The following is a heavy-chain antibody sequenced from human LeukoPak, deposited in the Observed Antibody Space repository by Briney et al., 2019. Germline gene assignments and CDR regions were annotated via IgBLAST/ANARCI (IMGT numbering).Heavy chain of an antibody. D-gene: IGHD3-3*01. CDR3: ARAHLITIFGVGPIDY. Sequence: ASVKVSCKASGYTFTSYGISWVRQAPGQGLEWMGWISAYNGNTNYAQKLQGRVTMTTDTSTSTAYMELRSLRSDDTAVYYCARAHLITIFGVGPIDYWGQGTLVTVSS. CDR2: ISAYNGNT. J-gene: IGHJ4*02. CDR1: GYTFTSYG. V-gene: IGHV1-18*01.